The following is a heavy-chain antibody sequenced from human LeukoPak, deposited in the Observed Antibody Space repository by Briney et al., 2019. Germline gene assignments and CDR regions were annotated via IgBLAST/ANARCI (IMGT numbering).Heavy chain of an antibody. D-gene: IGHD6-19*01. J-gene: IGHJ4*02. CDR3: ARMAQFRYSSGWYSLYFDY. CDR2: ISSSGSTI. Sequence: PGGSLRLSCAASGFTFSDYYMSWIRQAPGKGLEWVSYISSSGSTIYYADSVKGRFTISRDNAKNSLYLQMNSLRAEDTAVYYCARMAQFRYSSGWYSLYFDYWGQGTLVTVSS. CDR1: GFTFSDYY. V-gene: IGHV3-11*04.